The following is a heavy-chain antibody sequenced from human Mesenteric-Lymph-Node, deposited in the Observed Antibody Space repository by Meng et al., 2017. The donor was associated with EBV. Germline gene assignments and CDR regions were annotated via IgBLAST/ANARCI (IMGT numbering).Heavy chain of an antibody. CDR3: ARRLHYYGSLGS. CDR1: GGSFSGYY. D-gene: IGHD3-10*01. Sequence: QGQLQQWGAGLLKPSETLSLTCGVYGGSFSGYYWSWIRQPPGKGLEWIGDTGTSYYNPSLKNRVTISVDTSNQFSLKLSSVTAADTAVYYCARRLHYYGSLGSWGQGTLVTVSS. V-gene: IGHV4-34*01. CDR2: TGTS. J-gene: IGHJ4*02.